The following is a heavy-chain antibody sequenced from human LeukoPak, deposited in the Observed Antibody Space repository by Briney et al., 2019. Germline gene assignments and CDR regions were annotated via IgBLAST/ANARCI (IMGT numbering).Heavy chain of an antibody. CDR1: GGSFSGYY. J-gene: IGHJ4*02. CDR3: ARVSSGSSVFDY. V-gene: IGHV4-34*01. CDR2: INHSGST. D-gene: IGHD3-10*01. Sequence: SETLFLTCAAYGGSFSGYYWCWIRKPPGKGQEWIGEINHSGSTNYNPSLKSRVTISVDTSKNQFYLQLSSVTAADTAVYYCARVSSGSSVFDYWGQGTLVTVSS.